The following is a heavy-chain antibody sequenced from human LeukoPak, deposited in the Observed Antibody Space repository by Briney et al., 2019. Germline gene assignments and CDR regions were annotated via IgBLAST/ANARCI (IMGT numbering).Heavy chain of an antibody. CDR2: ISSSSSYI. CDR1: GFTFSSYS. CDR3: ARDVEGFGALGY. J-gene: IGHJ4*02. Sequence: GGSLRLSCAASGFTFSSYSMNWVRQAPGKGLEWVSSISSSSSYIYYADSVKGRFTISRDNAKNSLYLQMNSLRAEDTAVYYCARDVEGFGALGYWGQGTLVTVSS. D-gene: IGHD3-10*01. V-gene: IGHV3-21*01.